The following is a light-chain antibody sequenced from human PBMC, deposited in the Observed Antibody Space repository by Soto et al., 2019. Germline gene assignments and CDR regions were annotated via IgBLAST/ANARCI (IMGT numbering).Light chain of an antibody. Sequence: QSALTQPRSVSVSPGQSVTITCTGTSSDVGGHNYVAWYQQYPGKAPKITLYDVTKRPSGVPDRFSGSKSGNTASLTISGLQAEDEADYYCCSYAGSYSVVFGGGTQLTVL. CDR3: CSYAGSYSVV. CDR2: DVT. J-gene: IGLJ2*01. CDR1: SSDVGGHNY. V-gene: IGLV2-11*01.